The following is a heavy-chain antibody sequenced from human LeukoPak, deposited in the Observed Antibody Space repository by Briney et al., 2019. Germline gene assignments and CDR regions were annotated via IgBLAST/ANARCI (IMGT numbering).Heavy chain of an antibody. CDR1: VYTFTSYG. Sequence: ASVNVSCKASVYTFTSYGISWVRQAPGQGLEWMGWISAYNGNTNYAQKLQGRVTMTTDTSTSTAYMELRSLRSDDTAVYYCARENSNHFYYYYGMDVWGQGTTVTVSS. CDR2: ISAYNGNT. V-gene: IGHV1-18*01. D-gene: IGHD6-13*01. CDR3: ARENSNHFYYYYGMDV. J-gene: IGHJ6*02.